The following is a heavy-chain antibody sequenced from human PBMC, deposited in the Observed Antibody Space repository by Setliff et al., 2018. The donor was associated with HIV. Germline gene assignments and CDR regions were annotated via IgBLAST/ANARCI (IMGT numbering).Heavy chain of an antibody. CDR2: IKSKSEGATR. CDR1: GFTFNDAW. V-gene: IGHV3-15*05. CDR3: AAGTGRSDFDY. D-gene: IGHD1-1*01. J-gene: IGHJ4*02. Sequence: GGSLRLSCSGSGFTFNDAWVSWVRQAPGKGLEWIARIKSKSEGATRGFAAPVKGRALISRDDSKNTVFLQMNSLQTEDTAVYYCAAGTGRSDFDYWGQGTLVTVSS.